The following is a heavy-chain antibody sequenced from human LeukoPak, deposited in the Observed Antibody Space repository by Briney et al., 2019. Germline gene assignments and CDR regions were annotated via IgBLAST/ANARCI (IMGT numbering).Heavy chain of an antibody. CDR1: GHTFTSYG. J-gene: IGHJ3*02. D-gene: IGHD3-22*01. CDR2: ISAYNGNT. V-gene: IGHV1-18*01. CDR3: ARVLSAHTMIVGLPRAFDI. Sequence: ASVKVSCKASGHTFTSYGISWVRQAPGQGLEWMGWISAYNGNTNYAQKLQGRVTMTTDTSTSTAYMELRSLRSDDTAVYYCARVLSAHTMIVGLPRAFDIWGQGTMVTVSS.